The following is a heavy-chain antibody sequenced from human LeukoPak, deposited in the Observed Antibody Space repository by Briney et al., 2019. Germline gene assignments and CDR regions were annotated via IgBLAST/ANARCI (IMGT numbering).Heavy chain of an antibody. V-gene: IGHV3-48*01. Sequence: GGSLRLSCAASGFTFSSYSMNWVRQAPGKGLGWVSYISSSSSTIYYADSVKGRFTISRDNAKNSLYLQMNSLRAEDTAVYYCARDPYSGYDLQAFDYWGQGTLVTVSS. CDR1: GFTFSSYS. D-gene: IGHD5-12*01. CDR3: ARDPYSGYDLQAFDY. CDR2: ISSSSSTI. J-gene: IGHJ4*02.